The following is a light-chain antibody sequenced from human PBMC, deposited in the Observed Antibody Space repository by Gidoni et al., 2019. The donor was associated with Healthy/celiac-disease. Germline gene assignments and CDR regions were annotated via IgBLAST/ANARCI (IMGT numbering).Light chain of an antibody. V-gene: IGLV1-44*01. CDR2: SNN. J-gene: IGLJ2*01. CDR3: AAWDDSLNGVV. CDR1: SPNIGSNT. Sequence: QSVLTQPPSASGTPGQRVTISCSGSSPNIGSNTVNWYQQLPGTAPKHLIYSNNQRNSGVPDRFSGSKSGTSASLAISGLQSEDEADYYCAAWDDSLNGVVFGGGTKLTVL.